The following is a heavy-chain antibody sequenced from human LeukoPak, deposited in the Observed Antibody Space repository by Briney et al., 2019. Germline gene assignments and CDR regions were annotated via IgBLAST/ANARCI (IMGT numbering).Heavy chain of an antibody. CDR3: ARGSKAYQLLCSFDY. V-gene: IGHV1-69*13. CDR1: GGTFSSYA. D-gene: IGHD2-2*01. J-gene: IGHJ4*02. Sequence: ASVKVSCKASGGTFSSYAISWVRQAPGQGLEWMGGIIPIFGTANYAQKFQGRVTITADESTSTAYMELSSLRSEDTAVYYCARGSKAYQLLCSFDYRGQGTLVTVSS. CDR2: IIPIFGTA.